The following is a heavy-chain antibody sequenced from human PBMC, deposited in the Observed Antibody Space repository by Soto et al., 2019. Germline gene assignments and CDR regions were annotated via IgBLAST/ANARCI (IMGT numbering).Heavy chain of an antibody. CDR2: IWYDGSNK. CDR1: GFTFSSYG. D-gene: IGHD6-13*01. CDR3: AREGREGYSCFYYYYGMDV. V-gene: IGHV3-33*01. J-gene: IGHJ6*02. Sequence: QVQLVESGGGVVQPGRSLRLSCAASGFTFSSYGMHWVRQAPGKGLEWVAVIWYDGSNKYYADSVEGRFTISRDNSKNTLYLQVNSLRAEDTAVYYCAREGREGYSCFYYYYGMDVWGQGTTVTVSS.